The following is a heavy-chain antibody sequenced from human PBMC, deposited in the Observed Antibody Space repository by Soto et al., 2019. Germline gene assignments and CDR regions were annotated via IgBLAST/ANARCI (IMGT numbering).Heavy chain of an antibody. Sequence: ETLSLTCTVSGGSISSSSYYWGWIRQPPGKGLEWIGSIYYSGSTYYNPSLKSRVTISVDTSKNQFSLKLSSVTAADTAVYYCATEWELLPTFDYWGQGTLVTVSS. CDR2: IYYSGST. D-gene: IGHD1-26*01. CDR1: GGSISSSSYY. J-gene: IGHJ4*02. V-gene: IGHV4-39*01. CDR3: ATEWELLPTFDY.